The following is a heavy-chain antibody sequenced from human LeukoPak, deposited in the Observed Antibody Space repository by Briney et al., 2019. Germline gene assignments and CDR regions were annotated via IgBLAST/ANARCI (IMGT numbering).Heavy chain of an antibody. J-gene: IGHJ4*02. CDR3: ARGSYDYVWGSYRPIDY. D-gene: IGHD3-16*02. CDR1: GFTFSSYS. CDR2: ISSSGSTI. Sequence: GGSLRLSCAASGFTFSSYSMNWVRQAPGKGLEWVSYISSSGSTIYYADSVKGRFTISRDNAKNSLYLQMNSLRAEDTAVYYCARGSYDYVWGSYRPIDYWGQGTLVTVSS. V-gene: IGHV3-48*04.